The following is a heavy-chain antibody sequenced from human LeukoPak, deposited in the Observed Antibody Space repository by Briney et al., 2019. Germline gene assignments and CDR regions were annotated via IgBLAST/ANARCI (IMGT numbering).Heavy chain of an antibody. CDR2: IYARGST. J-gene: IGHJ3*02. Sequence: SETLSLTCTVSGGSISGNYYWSWIRQPAGKGLEWIGRIYARGSTNCNPSLKSRVTISVDTSKNQFSLKLSSVTAADTAVYFCARDSHAYFDAFDIWGQGTMVTVSS. D-gene: IGHD2/OR15-2a*01. V-gene: IGHV4-61*02. CDR3: ARDSHAYFDAFDI. CDR1: GGSISGNYY.